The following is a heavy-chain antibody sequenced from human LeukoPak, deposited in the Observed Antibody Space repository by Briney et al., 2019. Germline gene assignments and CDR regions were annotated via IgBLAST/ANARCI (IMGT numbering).Heavy chain of an antibody. V-gene: IGHV3-23*01. CDR2: ISGNGGST. D-gene: IGHD6-19*01. Sequence: GGSLRLSCVASRFTFSNYAMTWVRQAPGKGLEWVSGISGNGGSTYYADSLKGRFTISRDNSKNTLYLQMDSLRAEDTAIYYCAKDRSSGWPTEYFDFWGQGTLVTVSS. CDR1: RFTFSNYA. CDR3: AKDRSSGWPTEYFDF. J-gene: IGHJ4*02.